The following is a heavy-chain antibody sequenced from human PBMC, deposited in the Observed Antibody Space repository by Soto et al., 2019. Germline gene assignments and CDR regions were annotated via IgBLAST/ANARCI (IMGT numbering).Heavy chain of an antibody. CDR3: ARNPDYGDPLGYFDY. Sequence: SETLSLTCTVSGGSISSGHYYWSWIRQPPGKGLEWIGYIYYSGSTYYNPSLKSRVTISVDTSKNQFSLKLSSVTAADTAVYYCARNPDYGDPLGYFDYWGQGTLVTVSS. D-gene: IGHD4-17*01. J-gene: IGHJ4*02. CDR1: GGSISSGHYY. V-gene: IGHV4-30-4*01. CDR2: IYYSGST.